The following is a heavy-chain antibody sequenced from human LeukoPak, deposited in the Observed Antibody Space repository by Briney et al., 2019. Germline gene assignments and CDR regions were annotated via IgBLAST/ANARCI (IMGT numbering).Heavy chain of an antibody. CDR1: GYSFSNYW. CDR3: ARHEGGGWYIDY. D-gene: IGHD6-19*01. V-gene: IGHV5-51*01. CDR2: IYPDESNI. J-gene: IGHJ4*02. Sequence: GESLKISCMGSGYSFSNYWIGWVRQMPGKGLEWMGIIYPDESNIRYSPSFQGQVSISVDKSISTAYLQWSSLKASDTAIYYCARHEGGGWYIDYWGQGTLVTVSS.